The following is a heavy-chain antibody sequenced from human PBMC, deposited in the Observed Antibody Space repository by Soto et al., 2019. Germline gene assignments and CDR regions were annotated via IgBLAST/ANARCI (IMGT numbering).Heavy chain of an antibody. CDR3: ARGTVAAYYYYYGMDV. Sequence: PGGSLRLSCAASGFTFSSYAMHWVRQAPGKGLEWVAVISYDGSNKYYADSVKGRFTISRDNSKNTLYLQMNSLRAEDTAVYYCARGTVAAYYYYYGMDVWGQGTTVTVSS. D-gene: IGHD6-19*01. CDR1: GFTFSSYA. J-gene: IGHJ6*02. CDR2: ISYDGSNK. V-gene: IGHV3-30-3*01.